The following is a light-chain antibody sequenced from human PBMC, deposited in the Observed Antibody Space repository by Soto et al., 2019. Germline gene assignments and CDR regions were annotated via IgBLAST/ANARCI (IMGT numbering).Light chain of an antibody. CDR3: MQALQRLT. CDR2: VGS. Sequence: IVMRLSPLSLPVIPGKPSSTFCRSNQSSLHNPGYNYLAWYMQKPGQSPQGLIYVGSNRASGVPDMLSGSGSGTDFTLKISREADADVGVYYCMQALQRLTFGQGTRLEIK. CDR1: QSSLHNPGYNY. J-gene: IGKJ5*01. V-gene: IGKV2-28*01.